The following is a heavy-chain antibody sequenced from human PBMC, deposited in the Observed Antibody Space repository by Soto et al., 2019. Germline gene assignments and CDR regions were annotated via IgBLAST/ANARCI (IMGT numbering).Heavy chain of an antibody. J-gene: IGHJ4*02. Sequence: GGSLRLSCAASGFTFSSYEMNWVRQAPGKGLEWVSYISSSGSTIYYADSGKGRFTISRDNAKNSLYLQMNSLRAEDTAVYYCARVGGRDEDYWGQGTLVTVSS. CDR1: GFTFSSYE. D-gene: IGHD2-15*01. V-gene: IGHV3-48*03. CDR2: ISSSGSTI. CDR3: ARVGGRDEDY.